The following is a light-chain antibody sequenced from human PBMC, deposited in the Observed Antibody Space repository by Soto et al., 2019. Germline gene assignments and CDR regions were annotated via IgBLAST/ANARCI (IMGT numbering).Light chain of an antibody. J-gene: IGLJ1*01. CDR2: DVS. V-gene: IGLV2-14*01. CDR1: SSDFGGYNS. Sequence: QSVLTQPASVSGSPGQSITISCTGTSSDFGGYNSVSWYQQHPGKAPKLMIYDVSSRPSGVSNRFSGSKSGNTASLTISGLQAEDEADYYCCSYTSGSTLYVFGAGTRSPS. CDR3: CSYTSGSTLYV.